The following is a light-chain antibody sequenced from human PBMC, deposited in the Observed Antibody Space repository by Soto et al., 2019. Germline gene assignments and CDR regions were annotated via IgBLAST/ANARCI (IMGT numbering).Light chain of an antibody. CDR3: QQSYGVPRT. CDR1: LSISTY. V-gene: IGKV1-39*01. Sequence: DIQVTQSPSSLSASVGDRVTITCRTSLSISTYFNWYQQTPGKAPKLLIHAASSLQSGVPSRFSGSGFGTDFTXTINGLQPEDFATYYCQQSYGVPRTFGQGTRVEIK. CDR2: AAS. J-gene: IGKJ1*01.